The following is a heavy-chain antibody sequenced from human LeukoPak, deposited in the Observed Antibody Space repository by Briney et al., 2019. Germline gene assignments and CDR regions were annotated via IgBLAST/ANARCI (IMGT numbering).Heavy chain of an antibody. CDR2: IEASGGAT. J-gene: IGHJ5*02. Sequence: GRSLRLSCAASGFTFSSYGMHWVRQAPGKGLEWVSSIEASGGATYYADSVKGRFTISRDNSKNTFYLQMNSLRAEDTALYYCAKGSGSGWYGWFAPWGQGTLVTVSS. D-gene: IGHD6-19*01. CDR3: AKGSGSGWYGWFAP. CDR1: GFTFSSYG. V-gene: IGHV3-23*01.